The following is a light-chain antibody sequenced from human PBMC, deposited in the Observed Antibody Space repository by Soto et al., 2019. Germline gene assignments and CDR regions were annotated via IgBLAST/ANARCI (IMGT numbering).Light chain of an antibody. CDR2: GAS. Sequence: EIVMTQSPATLSVSPGERATLSCRASQSVGSDLAWYQQKPGQAPRLVIYGASTRATGIPARFSGSGSGTEFTLTISSLQSEDFAVYYCQQYDKWPQFTFGQGTKVDIK. CDR1: QSVGSD. J-gene: IGKJ2*01. V-gene: IGKV3-15*01. CDR3: QQYDKWPQFT.